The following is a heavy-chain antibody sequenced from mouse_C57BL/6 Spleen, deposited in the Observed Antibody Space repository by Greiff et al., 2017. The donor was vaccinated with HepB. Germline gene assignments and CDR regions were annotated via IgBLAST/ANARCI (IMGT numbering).Heavy chain of an antibody. CDR1: GYTFTSYW. D-gene: IGHD2-10*01. CDR2: INPSNGGT. V-gene: IGHV1-53*01. J-gene: IGHJ3*01. Sequence: QVQLQQSGTELVKPGASVKLSCKASGYTFTSYWMHWVKQRPGQGLEWIGNINPSNGGTNYNEKFKSKATLTVDKSSSTAYMQLSSLTSEDSAVYYWARTYYGNPWFAYWGQGTLVTVSA. CDR3: ARTYYGNPWFAY.